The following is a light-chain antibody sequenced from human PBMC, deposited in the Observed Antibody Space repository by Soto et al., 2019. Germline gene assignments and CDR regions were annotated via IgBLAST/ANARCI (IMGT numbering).Light chain of an antibody. CDR3: SSYTTSNTRQIV. Sequence: QSVVTQPSSVSGSPGQAITLSCTGTSSDVGGYNYVSWYQHHPGKAPKLMIFDVSNRPSGVSNRFSGSKSGNTASLTISGLQPEDEADYYCSSYTTSNTRQIVFGTGTKVTVL. CDR1: SSDVGGYNY. CDR2: DVS. J-gene: IGLJ1*01. V-gene: IGLV2-14*03.